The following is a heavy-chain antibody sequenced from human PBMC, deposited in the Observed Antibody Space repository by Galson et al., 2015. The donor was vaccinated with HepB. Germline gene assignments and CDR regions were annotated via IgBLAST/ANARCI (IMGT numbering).Heavy chain of an antibody. V-gene: IGHV1-18*04. CDR2: ISGSTGNT. CDR1: GYTFAKNS. CDR3: ARGTKDYANYFDY. Sequence: SVKVSCKASGYTFAKNSITWVRQAPGQGLEWMGWISGSTGNTRIKEELQGRLTLTTETSTTTAYMELRSLKSDDTAVYYCARGTKDYANYFDYWGQGSLVAVSS. J-gene: IGHJ4*02. D-gene: IGHD4-17*01.